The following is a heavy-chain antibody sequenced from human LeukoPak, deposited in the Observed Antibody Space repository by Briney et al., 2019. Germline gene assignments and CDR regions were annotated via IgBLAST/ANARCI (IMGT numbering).Heavy chain of an antibody. J-gene: IGHJ4*02. CDR2: INYRGST. V-gene: IGHV4-34*01. CDR3: ARVPESVGINYFDS. CDR1: GGSFSGNY. Sequence: PSETLSLTCAAYGGSFSGNYWSWVRQPPGKGLEWIGEINYRGSTNCNPSLKSRVTISVDTSKNQFSLKVNSVTAADTAVYYCARVPESVGINYFDSWGQGTLVTVSS. D-gene: IGHD1-26*01.